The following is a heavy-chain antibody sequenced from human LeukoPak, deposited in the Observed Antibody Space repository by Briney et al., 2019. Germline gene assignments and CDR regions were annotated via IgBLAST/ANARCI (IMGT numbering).Heavy chain of an antibody. CDR1: GGSISSSSYY. CDR2: IYYSGST. V-gene: IGHV4-39*01. D-gene: IGHD4-17*01. J-gene: IGHJ4*02. CDR3: ARLDFGDESYFDY. Sequence: PSETLSLTRTVSGGSISSSSYYWGWIRQPPGKGLEWIGSIYYSGSTYYNPSLKSRVTISVDTSKNQFSLKLSSVTAADTAVYYCARLDFGDESYFDYWGQGTLVTVSS.